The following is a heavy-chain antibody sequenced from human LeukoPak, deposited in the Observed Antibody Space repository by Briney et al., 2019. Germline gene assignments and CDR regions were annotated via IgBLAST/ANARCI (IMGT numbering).Heavy chain of an antibody. CDR3: ARHFYNYYYGMDV. Sequence: SETLSLTCNVSGDSISSSSYYWDWIRQPPGKGLEWIGNMDYSGSTYYNPSLKSRVTISVDTSKNQFSLKLRSVTAAGTAVYYCARHFYNYYYGMDVWGQGTTVTVSS. J-gene: IGHJ6*02. CDR1: GDSISSSSYY. CDR2: MDYSGST. V-gene: IGHV4-39*01.